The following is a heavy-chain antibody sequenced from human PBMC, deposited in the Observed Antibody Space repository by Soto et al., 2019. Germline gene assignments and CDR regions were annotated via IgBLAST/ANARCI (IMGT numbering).Heavy chain of an antibody. D-gene: IGHD3-22*01. V-gene: IGHV1-18*01. Sequence: ASVKVSCKASGYTFTSYGISWVRQAPGQGLEWMGWISAYNGNTNYAQKLQGRVTMTTDTSTSTAYMELRSLRSDDTAVYYCARDRRCDCSGYYSAFEICGQLPMVTVSS. CDR2: ISAYNGNT. CDR1: GYTFTSYG. CDR3: ARDRRCDCSGYYSAFEI. J-gene: IGHJ3*02.